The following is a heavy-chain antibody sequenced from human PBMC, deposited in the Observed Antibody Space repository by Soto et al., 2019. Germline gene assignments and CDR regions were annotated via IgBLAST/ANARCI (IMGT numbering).Heavy chain of an antibody. CDR2: INAGNGNT. Sequence: ASVKVSCKASGYTFTSYAMHWVRQAPGQRLEWMGWINAGNGNTKYSQKFQGRVTITRDTSASTAYMELSSLRSEDTAVYYCARPIHCSSTTCTGPFDYWGQGTLVTVSS. V-gene: IGHV1-3*01. J-gene: IGHJ4*02. D-gene: IGHD2-2*01. CDR1: GYTFTSYA. CDR3: ARPIHCSSTTCTGPFDY.